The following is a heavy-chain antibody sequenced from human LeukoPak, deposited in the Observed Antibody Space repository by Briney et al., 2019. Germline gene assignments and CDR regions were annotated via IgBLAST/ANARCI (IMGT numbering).Heavy chain of an antibody. V-gene: IGHV3-33*06. CDR1: GFTFSSYW. CDR3: AKVSGYSSSWYRNYYYMDV. D-gene: IGHD6-13*01. CDR2: IWYDGSNK. Sequence: GGSLRLSCAASGFTFSSYWMSWVRQAPGKGLEWVAVIWYDGSNKYYADSVKGRFTISRDNSKNTLYLQMNSLRAEDTAVYYCAKVSGYSSSWYRNYYYMDVWGKGTTVTVSS. J-gene: IGHJ6*03.